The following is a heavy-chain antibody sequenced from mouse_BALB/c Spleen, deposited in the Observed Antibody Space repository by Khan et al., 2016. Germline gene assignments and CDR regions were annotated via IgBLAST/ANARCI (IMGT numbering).Heavy chain of an antibody. V-gene: IGHV3-2*02. CDR3: VREQFPQLDAWFVY. CDR2: ISYSGTT. J-gene: IGHJ3*01. CDR1: GYSITSDYA. Sequence: EVQLQESGPGLVKPSQSLSLTCTVTGYSITSDYAWNWIRQFPGNKLEWMGYISYSGTTNYNPSLKSRISITRDTSKNQFFLQLNSVTTEDSATYYCVREQFPQLDAWFVYWGQGTLVTVSA. D-gene: IGHD4-1*02.